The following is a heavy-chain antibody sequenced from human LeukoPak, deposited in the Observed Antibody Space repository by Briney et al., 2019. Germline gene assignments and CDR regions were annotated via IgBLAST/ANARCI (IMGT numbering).Heavy chain of an antibody. V-gene: IGHV3-30-3*01. CDR3: ARDKGYSYGHPFDY. CDR2: ISYDGSNK. Sequence: GRSLRLSCAASGFTFSSYTIHWVRQAPGKGLEWAALISYDGSNKYYADSVKGRFTISRDNSKNTLYLQMNNLRTEDTAVYSCARDKGYSYGHPFDYWGQGTLVTVSS. D-gene: IGHD5-18*01. CDR1: GFTFSSYT. J-gene: IGHJ4*02.